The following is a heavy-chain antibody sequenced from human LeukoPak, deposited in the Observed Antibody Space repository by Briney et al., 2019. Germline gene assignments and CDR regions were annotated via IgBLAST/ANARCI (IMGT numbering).Heavy chain of an antibody. Sequence: PGGSLRLSCTSSGFTFGDYAISWFRQDPGKGLEWVGFIRSKAYGGTTEYAASVKGRFTISRDDSKSIAYLQMNSLRAEDTAVYYCARDLVWFGYMDVWGKGTTVTISS. D-gene: IGHD3-10*01. CDR3: ARDLVWFGYMDV. CDR1: GFTFGDYA. CDR2: IRSKAYGGTT. V-gene: IGHV3-49*03. J-gene: IGHJ6*03.